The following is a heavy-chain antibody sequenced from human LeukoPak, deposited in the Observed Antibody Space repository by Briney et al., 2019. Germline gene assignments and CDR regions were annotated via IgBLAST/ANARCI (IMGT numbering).Heavy chain of an antibody. D-gene: IGHD3-9*01. J-gene: IGHJ4*02. V-gene: IGHV3-30*18. CDR3: AKLGLVFRYFDLLWGGAIDY. CDR2: ISYDGSNK. Sequence: GGSLRLSCAASGFTFSSYGMHWVRQAPGKGPEWVAVISYDGSNKYYADSVKGRFTISRDKSKNTLYLQMNSLRAEDTAVYYCAKLGLVFRYFDLLWGGAIDYWGQGTLVTVSS. CDR1: GFTFSSYG.